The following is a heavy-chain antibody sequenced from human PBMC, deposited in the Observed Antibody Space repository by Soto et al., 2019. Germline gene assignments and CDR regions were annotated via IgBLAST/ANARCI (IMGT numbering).Heavy chain of an antibody. V-gene: IGHV1-46*01. D-gene: IGHD4-17*01. Sequence: ASVKVSCKASGYTFTSYYMHWVRQAPGQGLEWMGIINPSGGSTSYAQKFQGRVTMTRDTSTSTAYMELSSLRSEDSAVYFCARGIKYGAYSRWFDPWGQGTLVNVS. J-gene: IGHJ5*02. CDR3: ARGIKYGAYSRWFDP. CDR2: INPSGGST. CDR1: GYTFTSYY.